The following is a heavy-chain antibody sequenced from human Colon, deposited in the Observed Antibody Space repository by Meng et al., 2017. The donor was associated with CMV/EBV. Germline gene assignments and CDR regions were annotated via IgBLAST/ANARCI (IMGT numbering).Heavy chain of an antibody. CDR3: AREYCSSTSCYYYGSGKGDY. CDR1: GFTVSSNY. CDR2: ISSSSSYI. V-gene: IGHV3-21*01. Sequence: GESLKISCAASGFTVSSNYMSWVRQAPGKGLEWVSSISSSSSYIYYADSVKGRFTISRDNAKNSLYLQMNSLRAEDTAVYYCAREYCSSTSCYYYGSGKGDYWGQGTLVTVSS. D-gene: IGHD2-2*01. J-gene: IGHJ4*02.